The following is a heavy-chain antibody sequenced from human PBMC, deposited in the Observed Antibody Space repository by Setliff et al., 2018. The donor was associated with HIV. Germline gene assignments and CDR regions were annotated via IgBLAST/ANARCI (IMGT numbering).Heavy chain of an antibody. Sequence: ASVKVSCKASGYTFTNYGISWVRQAPGQGLEWMGIINPSGGTTSYAQKFQGRVTMTRDTSTSTVYMELSSLRSEDTAVYYCARDWEARADYYDTSGQAQYFQHWGQGTLVTVSS. D-gene: IGHD3-22*01. CDR3: ARDWEARADYYDTSGQAQYFQH. J-gene: IGHJ1*01. V-gene: IGHV1-46*01. CDR1: GYTFTNYG. CDR2: INPSGGTT.